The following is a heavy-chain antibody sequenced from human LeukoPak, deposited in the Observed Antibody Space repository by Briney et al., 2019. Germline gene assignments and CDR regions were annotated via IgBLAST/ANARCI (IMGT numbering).Heavy chain of an antibody. CDR1: GGSTSRYY. CDR2: IYYSGST. J-gene: IGHJ1*01. V-gene: IGHV4-59*08. CDR3: ARLPGIAAV. D-gene: IGHD6-13*01. Sequence: SETLSLTCTVSGGSTSRYYWGWIRQPPGKSLEWIGYIYYSGSTTYNPSLKSRVSISIDTSKNQFSLNLSSVTAADTAVYYCARLPGIAAVWGQGTLVIVSS.